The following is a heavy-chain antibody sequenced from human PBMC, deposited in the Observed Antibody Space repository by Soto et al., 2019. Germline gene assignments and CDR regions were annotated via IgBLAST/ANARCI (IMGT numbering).Heavy chain of an antibody. CDR2: FYPGDSDT. D-gene: IGHD5-18*01. V-gene: IGHV5-51*01. CDR1: GYNFPTYW. CDR3: FNDTATTEIYTSGYDYLDY. Sequence: PGESLKISCKGSGYNFPTYWIAWVRQMPGKGLEWMGIFYPGDSDTRYSPSFQGQVTISGDKSISTAYLQWSSLKASDTAIYYCFNDTATTEIYTSGYDYLDYWGPGTLVTVSS. J-gene: IGHJ4*02.